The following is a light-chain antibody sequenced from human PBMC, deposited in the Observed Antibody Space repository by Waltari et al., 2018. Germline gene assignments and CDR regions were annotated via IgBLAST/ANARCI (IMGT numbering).Light chain of an antibody. CDR1: QTISNN. CDR3: QHYHQWPPYT. V-gene: IGKV3-15*01. CDR2: GAS. J-gene: IGKJ2*01. Sequence: EIVLTQSPSTLSVSPGERAILSCRASQTISNNLAWYQQRHGQPPRLLIYGASARAAAIPVRFSGSGSGTEFTLTISGLQSEDFAVYYCQHYHQWPPYTFGQGTKVE.